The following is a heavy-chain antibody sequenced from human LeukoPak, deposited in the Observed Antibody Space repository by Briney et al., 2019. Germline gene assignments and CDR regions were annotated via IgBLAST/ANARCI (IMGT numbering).Heavy chain of an antibody. Sequence: SETLSLTCAVYGGSFSGYYWSWIRQPPGKGLEWIGEINHSGSTNYNPSLKSRVTISVDTSKNQFSLKLSSVTAADPGVYYCARHRLDKSAWLGPSGGFDYWGQGTLVTVSS. CDR2: INHSGST. D-gene: IGHD3-9*01. J-gene: IGHJ4*02. CDR1: GGSFSGYY. V-gene: IGHV4-34*01. CDR3: ARHRLDKSAWLGPSGGFDY.